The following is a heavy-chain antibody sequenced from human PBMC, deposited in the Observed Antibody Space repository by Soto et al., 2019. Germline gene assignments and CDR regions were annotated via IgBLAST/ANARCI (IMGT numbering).Heavy chain of an antibody. CDR2: INSYSGGT. CDR1: GYTFTRYG. D-gene: IGHD3-10*01. J-gene: IGHJ4*02. CDR3: ARGRTTGVHY. Sequence: QVQLVQSGAEVKKPGASVKVSCKASGYTFTRYGISWVRQAPGQGLEWMGWINSYSGGTNYAQKFQGRVTMTRDTSISTAYMDLTRLTSDDTAVYYCARGRTTGVHYWGQGTLVTVSS. V-gene: IGHV1-2*02.